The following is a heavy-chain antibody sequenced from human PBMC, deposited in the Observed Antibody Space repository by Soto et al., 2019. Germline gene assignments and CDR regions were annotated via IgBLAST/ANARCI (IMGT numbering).Heavy chain of an antibody. V-gene: IGHV3-74*01. CDR3: ARELGYCSSTSCYGDSNWFDP. CDR2: INSDGSST. CDR1: GFTFSSYW. J-gene: IGHJ5*02. Sequence: PGGSLRLSCAASGFTFSSYWMHWVRQAPGKGLVWVSRINSDGSSTSYADSVKGRFTISRDNAKNTLYLQMNSLRAEDTAVYYCARELGYCSSTSCYGDSNWFDPWGQGTLVTVSS. D-gene: IGHD2-2*01.